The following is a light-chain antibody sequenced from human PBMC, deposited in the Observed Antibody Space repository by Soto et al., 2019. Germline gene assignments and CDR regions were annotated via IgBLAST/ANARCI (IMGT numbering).Light chain of an antibody. V-gene: IGLV7-46*01. CDR1: TGAVTGIHY. J-gene: IGLJ3*02. Sequence: QAVVTQEPSLTVSPGGTVTLTCGSNTGAVTGIHYPYWLQQKPGQAPRTLIYDTSKKHSWTPARFSGSLLGGKAALTLSGAQADDEADYYCLLFYSGPRVFGGGTKLTVL. CDR3: LLFYSGPRV. CDR2: DTS.